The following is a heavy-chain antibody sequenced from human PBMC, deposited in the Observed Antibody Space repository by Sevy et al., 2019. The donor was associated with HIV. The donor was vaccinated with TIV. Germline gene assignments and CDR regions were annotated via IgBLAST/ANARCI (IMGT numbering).Heavy chain of an antibody. D-gene: IGHD6-13*01. CDR2: ISAYNGNT. CDR1: GYTFTSYG. V-gene: IGHV1-18*01. J-gene: IGHJ4*02. Sequence: ASVKVSCKASGYTFTSYGTSWVRQAPGQGLEWMGWISAYNGNTNYAQRLQGRVTMTTDTSTSTAYMELRSLRSDDTAVYYCARARSSSSWYERGYYFDYWGQGTLVTVSS. CDR3: ARARSSSSWYERGYYFDY.